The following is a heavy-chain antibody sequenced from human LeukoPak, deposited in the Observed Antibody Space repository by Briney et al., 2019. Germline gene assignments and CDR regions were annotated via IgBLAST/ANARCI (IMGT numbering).Heavy chain of an antibody. CDR2: IIPIFGAA. J-gene: IGHJ4*02. V-gene: IGHV1-69*01. Sequence: PGSSVKVSCKASGCTFSSYAMSWVRQAPGQGLEWVGGIIPIFGAANYAQKVQGRVTITADESTSTAYMELSSLRSEDTAVYYCARSPYCSSTSCYAAAAGPFDYWGQGTLVTVSS. CDR3: ARSPYCSSTSCYAAAAGPFDY. CDR1: GCTFSSYA. D-gene: IGHD2-2*01.